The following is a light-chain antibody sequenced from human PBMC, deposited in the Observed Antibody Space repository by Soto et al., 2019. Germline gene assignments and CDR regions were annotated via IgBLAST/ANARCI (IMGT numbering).Light chain of an antibody. CDR1: QGINHY. J-gene: IGKJ3*01. CDR3: QKHNSAPLF. V-gene: IGKV1-27*01. Sequence: DIQMTQSPSSLSASVGDRVTITCRASQGINHYLAWFQQKPGKVPKLLIYATSTLQSGVQSRFSGSGFGTAFTLTISSLQPEDVATYYCQKHNSAPLFFGPGTKVEIK. CDR2: ATS.